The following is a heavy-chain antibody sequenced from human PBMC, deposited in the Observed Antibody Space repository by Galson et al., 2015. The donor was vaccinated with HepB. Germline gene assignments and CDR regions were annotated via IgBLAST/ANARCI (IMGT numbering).Heavy chain of an antibody. Sequence: SLRLSCAASGFTFSSYGMHWVRQAPSKGLEWVSVISYNGSNKYYADSVKSRFTISRDNSKNTLYLQMNSLRAEDTAVYYCAKGIQVDYWGQGTLVTVSS. J-gene: IGHJ4*02. CDR1: GFTFSSYG. CDR3: AKGIQVDY. V-gene: IGHV3-30*18. CDR2: ISYNGSNK.